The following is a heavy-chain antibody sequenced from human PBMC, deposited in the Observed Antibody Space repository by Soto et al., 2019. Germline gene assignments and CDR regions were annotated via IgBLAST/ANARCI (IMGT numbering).Heavy chain of an antibody. CDR1: GGSISSYY. Sequence: SETLSLTCTVSGGSISSYYWSWIRQPPGKGLEWIGYIYYSGSTNYNPSLKSRVTISVDTSKNQSSLKLSSVTAADTAVYYCARGGTAMVSGHYYYGMDVWGQGTTVTVSS. V-gene: IGHV4-59*01. J-gene: IGHJ6*02. CDR3: ARGGTAMVSGHYYYGMDV. CDR2: IYYSGST. D-gene: IGHD5-18*01.